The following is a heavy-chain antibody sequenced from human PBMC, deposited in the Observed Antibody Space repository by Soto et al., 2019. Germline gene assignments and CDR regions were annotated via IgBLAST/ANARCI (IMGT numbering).Heavy chain of an antibody. Sequence: QVQLVQSGAEVKKPGSSVKVSCKASGGTFSSYAISWVRQAPGQGLEWMGGIIPIFGTANYAQKFQGRVTITADKSTSTAYMELSSLRSEYTAVYYCARLPITMVRGGLGNWFDPWGQGTLVTVSS. J-gene: IGHJ5*02. V-gene: IGHV1-69*06. CDR1: GGTFSSYA. CDR2: IIPIFGTA. D-gene: IGHD3-10*01. CDR3: ARLPITMVRGGLGNWFDP.